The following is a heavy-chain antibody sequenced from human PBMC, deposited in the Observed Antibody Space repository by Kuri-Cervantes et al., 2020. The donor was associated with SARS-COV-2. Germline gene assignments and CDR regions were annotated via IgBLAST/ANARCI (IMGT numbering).Heavy chain of an antibody. CDR3: ARDSGSRLDY. CDR2: ISYDGSNK. J-gene: IGHJ4*02. Sequence: GESLKISCAASGFTFSSYAMHWVRQAPGKGLEWVTTISYDGSNKYYADSVKGRFTISRDNSKNTLYLKMNSLKAEDTAVYYCARDSGSRLDYWGQGTLVTVSS. CDR1: GFTFSSYA. V-gene: IGHV3-30-3*01. D-gene: IGHD1-26*01.